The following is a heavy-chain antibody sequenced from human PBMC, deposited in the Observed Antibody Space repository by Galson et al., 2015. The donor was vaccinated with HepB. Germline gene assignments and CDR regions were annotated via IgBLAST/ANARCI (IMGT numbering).Heavy chain of an antibody. J-gene: IGHJ4*02. CDR1: GFTFSSYA. CDR3: ASCSGTSCRKAPMLG. V-gene: IGHV3-23*01. Sequence: SLRLSCAASGFTFSSYAMSWVRQAPGKGLEWVSVISGSGDNTYYADSVKGRFTISRDNSKNTLYLQMNSLRAEDTAVYYCASCSGTSCRKAPMLGWGQGTLVTVSS. CDR2: ISGSGDNT. D-gene: IGHD2-15*01.